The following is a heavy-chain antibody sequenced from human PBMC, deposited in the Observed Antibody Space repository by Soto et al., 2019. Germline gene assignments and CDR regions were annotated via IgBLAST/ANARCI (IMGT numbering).Heavy chain of an antibody. J-gene: IGHJ6*01. V-gene: IGHV4-59*08. Sequence: SQTLSLTCTVSSGPSKSHNWGWIRQPPGRGLEWIGYVYDTWSTSYNPSLKSRVTVSADTSTNRISLTLRFVTAADTAVYYCVRQGIGFLHGLVDVWGQGTTVTVSS. D-gene: IGHD3-10*01. CDR3: VRQGIGFLHGLVDV. CDR1: SGPSKSHN. CDR2: VYDTWST.